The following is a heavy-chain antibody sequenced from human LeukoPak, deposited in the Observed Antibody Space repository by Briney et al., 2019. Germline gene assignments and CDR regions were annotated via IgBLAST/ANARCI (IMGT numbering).Heavy chain of an antibody. V-gene: IGHV4-39*07. CDR2: IYYSGST. Sequence: SETLSLTCTVSGGSISSSSYYWGWIRQPPGKGLEWIGSIYYSGSTYYNPSLKSRVTISVDTSKNQFSLKLSSVTAADMAVYYCARETPYNWNYVLLETVIDYWGQGTLVTVSS. CDR3: ARETPYNWNYVLLETVIDY. D-gene: IGHD1-7*01. CDR1: GGSISSSSYY. J-gene: IGHJ4*02.